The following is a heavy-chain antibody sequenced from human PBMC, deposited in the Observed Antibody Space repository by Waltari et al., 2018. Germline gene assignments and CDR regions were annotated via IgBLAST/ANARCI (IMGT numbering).Heavy chain of an antibody. CDR3: ARALGGYASDY. CDR2: ISSSGSTI. J-gene: IGHJ4*02. CDR1: GFTFSSYE. D-gene: IGHD5-12*01. Sequence: EVQLVESGGGLVQPGGSLRLSCAASGFTFSSYEMNWVRQAPGKGLEWVSYISSSGSTIYYADSVKGRFTSSRDNAKNSLYLQMNSLRAEDTAVYYCARALGGYASDYWGQGTLVTVSS. V-gene: IGHV3-48*03.